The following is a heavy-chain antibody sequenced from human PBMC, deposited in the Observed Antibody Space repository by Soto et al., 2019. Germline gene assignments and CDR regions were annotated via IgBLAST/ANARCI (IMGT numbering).Heavy chain of an antibody. D-gene: IGHD2-2*01. CDR2: INANSGDT. Sequence: QVQLVQSGAEVKKPGASVKVSCKASGYTFTGYYMHWVRQAPGQGLEWMGWINANSGDTSYAQKFQGRVTMTRDTSITTAYRELRRLRSDDTAVYYCARGHCSSTSCYGSDYYYGLDVWGQGTPVTVSS. V-gene: IGHV1-2*02. CDR3: ARGHCSSTSCYGSDYYYGLDV. J-gene: IGHJ6*02. CDR1: GYTFTGYY.